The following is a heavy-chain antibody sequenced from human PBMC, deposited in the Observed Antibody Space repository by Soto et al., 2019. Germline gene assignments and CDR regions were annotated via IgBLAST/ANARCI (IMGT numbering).Heavy chain of an antibody. V-gene: IGHV1-3*01. CDR1: GYTFTSYA. D-gene: IGHD3-10*01. J-gene: IGHJ6*02. CDR2: INAGNGNT. CDR3: ASGAITMVRGVIIPIDYYYYGMDV. Sequence: ASVKVSCKASGYTFTSYAMHCVRQAPGQRLEWMGWINAGNGNTKYSQKFQGRVTITRDTSASTAYMELSSLRSEDTAVYYCASGAITMVRGVIIPIDYYYYGMDVWGQGTTVTVSS.